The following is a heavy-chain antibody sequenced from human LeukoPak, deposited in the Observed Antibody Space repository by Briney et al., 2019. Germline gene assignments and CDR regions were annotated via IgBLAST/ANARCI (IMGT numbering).Heavy chain of an antibody. CDR2: IYHSGST. V-gene: IGHV4-38-2*02. D-gene: IGHD4-17*01. CDR3: ARAHGDYVY. J-gene: IGHJ4*02. CDR1: GYSISSGYY. Sequence: SETLSLTCTVSGYSISSGYYWGWIRQPPGKGLEWIGSIYHSGSTYYNPSLKSRVTISVDTSKNQFSLKLSSVTAADTAVYYCARAHGDYVYWGQGTPVTVSS.